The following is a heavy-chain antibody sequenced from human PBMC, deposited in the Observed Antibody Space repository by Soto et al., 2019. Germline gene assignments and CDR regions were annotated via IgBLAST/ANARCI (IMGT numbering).Heavy chain of an antibody. D-gene: IGHD2-2*01. CDR2: IDPSYSYT. V-gene: IGHV5-10-1*01. J-gene: IGHJ4*02. Sequence: PGESLKLSCKGSGYSFTSYWISWVRQMPGKGLEWMGRIDPSYSYTNYSPSFQGHFTISADKSISTAYLQWSSLKASDTAMYYCARFPAAVTDYWGQGTLVTVSS. CDR1: GYSFTSYW. CDR3: ARFPAAVTDY.